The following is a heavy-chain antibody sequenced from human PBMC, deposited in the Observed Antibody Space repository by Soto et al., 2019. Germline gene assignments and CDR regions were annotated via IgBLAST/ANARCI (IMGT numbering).Heavy chain of an antibody. V-gene: IGHV4-34*01. CDR3: ARVPRGYYTPAPGPYYMDV. Sequence: QVQLQQWGAGLLKPSETLSLTCAVYGGSFSGYYWSWIRQPPGKGLEWIGEINHSGSTNYNPSLKGRVTITVDTAQNQFSLKLSSVTGADTAVYYWARVPRGYYTPAPGPYYMDVWGKGTTVTVSS. CDR1: GGSFSGYY. J-gene: IGHJ6*03. CDR2: INHSGST. D-gene: IGHD3-3*01.